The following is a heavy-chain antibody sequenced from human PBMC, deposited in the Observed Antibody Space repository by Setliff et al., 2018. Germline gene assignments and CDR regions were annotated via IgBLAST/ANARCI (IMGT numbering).Heavy chain of an antibody. CDR2: IYYSGST. V-gene: IGHV4-31*03. J-gene: IGHJ3*02. D-gene: IGHD1-26*01. CDR3: ARDASASDGRNAFDI. CDR1: GGSISSGGYY. Sequence: SETLSLTCTVSGGSISSGGYYWSWIRQHPGKGLEWIGYIYYSGSTYYNPSLKSRVTMSIDTSNSQFSLKLSSVTAADTAIYYCARDASASDGRNAFDIWGQGTMVT.